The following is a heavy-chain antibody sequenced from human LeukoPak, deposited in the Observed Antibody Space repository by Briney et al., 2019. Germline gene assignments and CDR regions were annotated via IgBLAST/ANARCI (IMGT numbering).Heavy chain of an antibody. CDR2: INPSGGST. Sequence: ASVEVSCKASGYTFTSYYMHWVRQAPGQGLEWMGIINPSGGSTSYAQKFQGRVTMTRDMSTSTVYMELSSLRSEDTAVYYCAREGTEMATNDYWGQGTLVTVSS. J-gene: IGHJ4*02. D-gene: IGHD5-24*01. CDR3: AREGTEMATNDY. CDR1: GYTFTSYY. V-gene: IGHV1-46*01.